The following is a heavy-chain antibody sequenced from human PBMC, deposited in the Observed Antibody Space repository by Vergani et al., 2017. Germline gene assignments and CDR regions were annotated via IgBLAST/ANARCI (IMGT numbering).Heavy chain of an antibody. CDR3: ARDYWKGGYCSSTSCSLDY. CDR2: IIPIFGTA. J-gene: IGHJ4*02. V-gene: IGHV1-69*01. D-gene: IGHD2-2*01. CDR1: GGTFSSYG. Sequence: QVQLVQSGAEVKKPGSSVKVSCKASGGTFSSYGISWVRQAPGQGLEWMGGIIPIFGTANYAQKFQGRVTITADESTSTAYMELSSLRSEDTAVYYCARDYWKGGYCSSTSCSLDYWGQGTLVTVSS.